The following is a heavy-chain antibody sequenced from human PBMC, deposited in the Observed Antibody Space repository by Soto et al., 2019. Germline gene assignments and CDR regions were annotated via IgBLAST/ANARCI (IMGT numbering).Heavy chain of an antibody. CDR1: GFTFSSYS. J-gene: IGHJ4*02. CDR2: ISSSSSTI. D-gene: IGHD3-22*01. Sequence: GGSLRLSCAASGFTFSSYSMNWVRQAPGKGLEWVSYISSSSSTIYYADSVKGRFTISRDNAKNTLYLQMNSLRAEDTAVYYCARVWANSGYYVAYDYWGQGTRVTVSS. V-gene: IGHV3-48*04. CDR3: ARVWANSGYYVAYDY.